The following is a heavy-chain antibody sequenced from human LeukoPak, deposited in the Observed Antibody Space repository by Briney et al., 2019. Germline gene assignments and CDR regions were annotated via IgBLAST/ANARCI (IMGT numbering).Heavy chain of an antibody. CDR3: ARDFRYHDSSGYYSFDY. CDR2: LSGRSNSI. J-gene: IGHJ4*02. CDR1: GFPFSSYS. V-gene: IGHV3-48*02. Sequence: PGGSLRLSCAASGFPFSSYSMTWVRQAPGKGLEWVSYLSGRSNSIYYAESVKGRFTISRDNAKNSLYLQMNSLRDEDTAVYYCARDFRYHDSSGYYSFDYWGQGTLVTVSS. D-gene: IGHD3-22*01.